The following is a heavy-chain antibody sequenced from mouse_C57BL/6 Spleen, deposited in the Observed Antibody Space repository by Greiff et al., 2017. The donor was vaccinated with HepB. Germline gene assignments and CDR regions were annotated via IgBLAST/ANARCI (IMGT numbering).Heavy chain of an antibody. D-gene: IGHD2-4*01. Sequence: QVQLQQSGAELVRPGSSVKLSCKASGYTFTSYWMHWVKQRPIQGLEWIGNIDPSDSETHYNQKFKDKATLTVDKSSSTAYMQLSSLTSEDSAVYYCAGGYDYDGGFAYWGQGTLVTVSA. V-gene: IGHV1-52*01. CDR3: AGGYDYDGGFAY. CDR2: IDPSDSET. CDR1: GYTFTSYW. J-gene: IGHJ3*01.